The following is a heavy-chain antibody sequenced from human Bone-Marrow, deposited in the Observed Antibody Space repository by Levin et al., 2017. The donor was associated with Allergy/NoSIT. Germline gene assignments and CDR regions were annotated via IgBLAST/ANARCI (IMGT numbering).Heavy chain of an antibody. J-gene: IGHJ4*02. CDR1: GFPFTRFA. CDR3: AKDHESSGWPTFDI. Sequence: LSLTCAASGFPFTRFALSWVRQAPGKGLEWVASFANTAKTYYADSVMGRFTISRDTSTNTLFLQMNSLRAEDTAVYYCAKDHESSGWPTFDIWGQGTLVTVSS. V-gene: IGHV3-23*05. D-gene: IGHD6-19*01. CDR2: FANTAKT.